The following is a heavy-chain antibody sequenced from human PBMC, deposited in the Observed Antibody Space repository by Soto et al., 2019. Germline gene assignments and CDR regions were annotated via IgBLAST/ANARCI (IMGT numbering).Heavy chain of an antibody. J-gene: IGHJ4*02. Sequence: SETLSLTCTVSGGSIGSSSFYWGWIRQPPGKGLEWIGSIYDRGSTYSNPSLKSRLTTSLDTSKNQFSLKLTSVTAADTAVYYCARHGYTSGRTYFDYWGQGTLVTVSS. CDR2: IYDRGST. CDR3: ARHGYTSGRTYFDY. V-gene: IGHV4-39*01. D-gene: IGHD6-19*01. CDR1: GGSIGSSSFY.